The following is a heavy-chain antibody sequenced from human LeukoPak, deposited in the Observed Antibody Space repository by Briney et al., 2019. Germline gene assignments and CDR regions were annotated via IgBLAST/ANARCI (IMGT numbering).Heavy chain of an antibody. Sequence: PSETLSLTCTVSGGSISSGSYYWSWIRQPAGKGLEWIGRIYTSGSTNYNPSLKSRVTISVDTSKNQFSLKLSSVTAADTAVYYCARASYEDYYDSSGYYREGSFDYWGQGTLVTVSS. CDR1: GGSISSGSYY. D-gene: IGHD3-22*01. J-gene: IGHJ4*02. V-gene: IGHV4-61*02. CDR2: IYTSGST. CDR3: ARASYEDYYDSSGYYREGSFDY.